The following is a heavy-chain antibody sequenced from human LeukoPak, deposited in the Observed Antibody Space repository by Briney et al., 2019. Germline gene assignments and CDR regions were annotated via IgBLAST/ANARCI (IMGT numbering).Heavy chain of an antibody. CDR3: ARDRLAPMSNYYDSSGYYDY. Sequence: GRSLRLSCAASGFTFSSYAMHWVRQAPGKGLEWVAVISYDGSNKYYADSVKGRFTISRDNSKNTLYLQMNSLRAEDTAVYYCARDRLAPMSNYYDSSGYYDYWGQGTLVTVSS. V-gene: IGHV3-30-3*01. CDR2: ISYDGSNK. CDR1: GFTFSSYA. J-gene: IGHJ4*02. D-gene: IGHD3-22*01.